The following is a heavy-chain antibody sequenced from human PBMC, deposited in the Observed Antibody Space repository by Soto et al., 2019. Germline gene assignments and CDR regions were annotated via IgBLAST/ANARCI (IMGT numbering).Heavy chain of an antibody. J-gene: IGHJ4*02. CDR2: ISGSADRT. D-gene: IGHD4-17*01. CDR1: GFTFSNFA. V-gene: IGHV3-23*01. CDR3: AKDTNPSSSKYGDTVDS. Sequence: EVQLLGSGGDLVQPGGSLRLSCVASGFTFSNFAMSWVRQAPGKGLEWVSAISGSADRTYYADSVKGRFTISRDNSKNTLYLQMNSLRAEDTAVYYCAKDTNPSSSKYGDTVDSWGQGTLVTVSS.